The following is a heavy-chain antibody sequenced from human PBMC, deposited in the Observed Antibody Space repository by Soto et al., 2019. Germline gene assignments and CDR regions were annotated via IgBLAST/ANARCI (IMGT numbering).Heavy chain of an antibody. CDR2: INHSGST. Sequence: PSETLSLTCAVYGGSFSGYYWSWIRQPPGKGLEWIGEINHSGSTNYNPSLKSRVTISVDTSKNQFSLKLSSVTAADTAVYYCARGPIYYFDYWGQGTLVTVSS. CDR3: ARGPIYYFDY. V-gene: IGHV4-34*01. CDR1: GGSFSGYY. D-gene: IGHD3-3*02. J-gene: IGHJ4*02.